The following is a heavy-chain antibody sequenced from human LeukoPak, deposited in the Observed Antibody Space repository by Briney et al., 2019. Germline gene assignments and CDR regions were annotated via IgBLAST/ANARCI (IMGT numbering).Heavy chain of an antibody. CDR3: ARDGEMATSGLGVAFGDYFDY. J-gene: IGHJ4*02. V-gene: IGHV4-34*01. CDR1: GGSFSGYY. D-gene: IGHD5-24*01. CDR2: INHSGST. Sequence: SETLSLTCAVYGGSFSGYYWSWIRQPPGKGLEWIGEINHSGSTNYNPSLKSRVTISVDTSKNQFSLKLSSVTAADTAVYYCARDGEMATSGLGVAFGDYFDYWGQGTLVTVSS.